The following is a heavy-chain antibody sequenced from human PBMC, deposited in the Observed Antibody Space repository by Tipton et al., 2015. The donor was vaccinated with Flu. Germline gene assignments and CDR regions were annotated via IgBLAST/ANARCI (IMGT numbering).Heavy chain of an antibody. CDR3: ARRDYSNYVSDPKSWFDP. CDR2: IYNSVCT. Sequence: TLSLTCIVSSGSLSSFYWNWIRQSPGKGLEWIGYIYNSVCTKYNPSLKSRVTISVDTSKNQFSLRLSSVTAADTAMYFCARRDYSNYVSDPKSWFDPWGQGILVTVSS. D-gene: IGHD4-11*01. J-gene: IGHJ5*02. V-gene: IGHV4-59*08. CDR1: SGSLSSFY.